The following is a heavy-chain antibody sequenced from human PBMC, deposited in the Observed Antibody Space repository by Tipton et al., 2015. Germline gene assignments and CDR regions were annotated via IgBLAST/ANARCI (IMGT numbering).Heavy chain of an antibody. CDR3: ARCHSSSLFPLRY. Sequence: SLRLSCVASGLTVSTNWMTWVRRAPGKGLEWVANIKDDGTAKYYVDSVEGRFTISRDNAKNLLYLQMDNLRAEDTALYYCARCHSSSLFPLRYWGQGTLVTVSS. J-gene: IGHJ4*02. CDR1: GLTVSTNW. V-gene: IGHV3-7*05. CDR2: IKDDGTAK. D-gene: IGHD6-6*01.